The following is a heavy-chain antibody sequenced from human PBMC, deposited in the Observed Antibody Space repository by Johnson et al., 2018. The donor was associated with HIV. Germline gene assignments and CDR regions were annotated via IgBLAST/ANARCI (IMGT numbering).Heavy chain of an antibody. CDR3: ARDPDVTPGAFDI. CDR1: GFTFSNAW. D-gene: IGHD2-15*01. J-gene: IGHJ3*02. CDR2: IKQDGSEK. V-gene: IGHV3-7*03. Sequence: VQLVESGGGLVKPGGSLRLSCAASGFTFSNAWMSWVRQAPGKGLEWVANIKQDGSEKYYVDSVKGRFTISRDNAKNSLYLQMNSLRAEDTAVYYCARDPDVTPGAFDIWGQGTMVTVSS.